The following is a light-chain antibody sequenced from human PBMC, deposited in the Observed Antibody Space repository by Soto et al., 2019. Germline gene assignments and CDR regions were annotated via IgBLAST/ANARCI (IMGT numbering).Light chain of an antibody. J-gene: IGLJ7*01. V-gene: IGLV1-47*01. CDR1: SSNIGSNY. CDR2: RNN. Sequence: QSVLTQPPSASGTPGQRVIISCSGSSSNIGSNYVYWYQQLPGAAPKLLVYRNNQRPSGVPDRFSGSKSGTSASLAISGLRSEDEVDHYCPAWDDSLSGPVFGGVTQLTVL. CDR3: PAWDDSLSGPV.